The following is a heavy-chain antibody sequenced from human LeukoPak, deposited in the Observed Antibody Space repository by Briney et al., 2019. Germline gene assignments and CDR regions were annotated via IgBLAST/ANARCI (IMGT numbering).Heavy chain of an antibody. V-gene: IGHV1-18*01. CDR3: ARDLYCSSTSCPNYYYYYYMDV. D-gene: IGHD2-2*01. CDR1: GYTFTSYG. J-gene: IGHJ6*03. CDR2: ISAYNGNT. Sequence: GASVKVSCKASGYTFTSYGISWVRQAPGQGLEWMGWISAYNGNTNYAQKLQGRVTMTTVTSTSTAYMVLRSLRSDDTAVYYCARDLYCSSTSCPNYYYYYYMDVWGKGTTVTVSS.